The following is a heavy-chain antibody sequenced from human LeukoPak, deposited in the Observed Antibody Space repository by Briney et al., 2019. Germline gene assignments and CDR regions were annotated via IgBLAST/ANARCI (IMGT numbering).Heavy chain of an antibody. J-gene: IGHJ5*02. Sequence: ASVKVSCKASGYTFTSYGISWVRQAPGQGLEWMGWISAYNGNTNYAQKLQGRVTMTTDTSTSTAYMELRSLRSDDTAVYYCARGHIVGATTHWFDPWGQGTLVTVSS. D-gene: IGHD1-26*01. CDR1: GYTFTSYG. CDR3: ARGHIVGATTHWFDP. V-gene: IGHV1-18*01. CDR2: ISAYNGNT.